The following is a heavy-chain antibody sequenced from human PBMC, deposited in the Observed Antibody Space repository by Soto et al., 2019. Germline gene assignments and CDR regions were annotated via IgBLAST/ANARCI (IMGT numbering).Heavy chain of an antibody. CDR2: IYYSGST. J-gene: IGHJ4*02. D-gene: IGHD6-13*01. CDR3: ARSVGVAAAGPFDY. Sequence: QVQLQESGPGLVKPSQTLSLTCTVSGGSISSGGYYWSWIRQHPGKGLEWIGYIYYSGSTYYNPSLKSRVTVQLYASKTQFSLKLGSVTAVDAAVYYWARSVGVAAAGPFDYWGQGTRVNVSS. CDR1: GGSISSGGYY. V-gene: IGHV4-31*03.